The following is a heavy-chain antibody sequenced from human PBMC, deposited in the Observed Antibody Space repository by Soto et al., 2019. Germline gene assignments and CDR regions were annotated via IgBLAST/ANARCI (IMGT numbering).Heavy chain of an antibody. CDR3: AKDFELDRTVADFDY. Sequence: GGSLRLSCAASGFTFSSYAMSWVRQAPGKGLEWVSAISGSGGSTYYADSVKGRFTISRDNSKNTLYLQMNSLRAEDTAVYYCAKDFELDRTVADFDYWGQGTLVTVSS. V-gene: IGHV3-23*01. CDR2: ISGSGGST. CDR1: GFTFSSYA. J-gene: IGHJ4*02. D-gene: IGHD6-19*01.